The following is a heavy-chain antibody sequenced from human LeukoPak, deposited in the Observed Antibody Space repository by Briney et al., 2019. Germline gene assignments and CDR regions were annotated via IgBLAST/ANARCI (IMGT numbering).Heavy chain of an antibody. V-gene: IGHV3-30*04. CDR3: ARQTVTTLDAFDI. D-gene: IGHD4-17*01. CDR1: GFTFSSYA. J-gene: IGHJ3*02. CDR2: VSYDGSNK. Sequence: PGGPLRLSCAASGFTFSSYAMHWVRQAPGKGLEWVAVVSYDGSNKYYADSVKGRFTISRDNSKNTLYLQMNSLRAEDTAVYYCARQTVTTLDAFDIWGQGTMVPVSS.